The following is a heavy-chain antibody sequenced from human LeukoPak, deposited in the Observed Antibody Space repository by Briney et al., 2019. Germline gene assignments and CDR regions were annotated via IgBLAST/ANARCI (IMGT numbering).Heavy chain of an antibody. CDR3: ARVLVRGVMNY. Sequence: ASVKVSCKASGYTFTGYYMHWVRQAPGQGLEWMGWINPNSGGTKYAQKLQGRVTMTRDTSISTAYMELSRLRSDDTAVYYCARVLVRGVMNYWGQGTLVTVSS. V-gene: IGHV1-2*02. CDR2: INPNSGGT. CDR1: GYTFTGYY. D-gene: IGHD3-10*01. J-gene: IGHJ4*02.